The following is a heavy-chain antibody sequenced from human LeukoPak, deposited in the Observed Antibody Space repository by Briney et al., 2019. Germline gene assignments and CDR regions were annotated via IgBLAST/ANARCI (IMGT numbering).Heavy chain of an antibody. CDR3: AKVLGFSYYSLYFDF. CDR1: GFMFKDYG. CDR2: IQFDGSVE. D-gene: IGHD3-10*01. Sequence: GGSLRLSCAASGFMFKDYGMNWVRLAPGKGPEWITFIQFDGSVEYYADSVRGRFTVSRDNSKNTLFLQMDGLRDEDTGVYYCAKVLGFSYYSLYFDFGGQGTVVTVSS. V-gene: IGHV3-30*02. J-gene: IGHJ4*02.